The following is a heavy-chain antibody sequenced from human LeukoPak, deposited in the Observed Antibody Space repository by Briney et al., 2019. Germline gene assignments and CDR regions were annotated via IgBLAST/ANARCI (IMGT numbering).Heavy chain of an antibody. D-gene: IGHD3-3*01. J-gene: IGHJ4*02. CDR2: IKQDGSEK. CDR1: GSTFSSYW. V-gene: IGHV3-7*01. Sequence: GGSLRLSCAASGSTFSSYWMSWVRQAPGKGLEWVANIKQDGSEKYYVDSVKGRFTISRDNAKNSLYLQMNSLRAEDTAVYYCARYYDFWSGYYRGIDYWGQGTLVTVSS. CDR3: ARYYDFWSGYYRGIDY.